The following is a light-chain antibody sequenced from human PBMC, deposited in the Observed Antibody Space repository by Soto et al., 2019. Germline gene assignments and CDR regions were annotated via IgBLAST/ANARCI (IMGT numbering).Light chain of an antibody. CDR3: QHYNSYSEA. CDR1: QTISRW. Sequence: DVQMTHSPSTLPGLLAHRVPISCRASQTISRWLAWYQQKPGKAPKLLIYKASTLKSGVPSRFSGSGSGTEFTLTISSLQPDDFATYCCQHYNSYSEAFGQGTKVDIK. V-gene: IGKV1-5*03. CDR2: KAS. J-gene: IGKJ1*01.